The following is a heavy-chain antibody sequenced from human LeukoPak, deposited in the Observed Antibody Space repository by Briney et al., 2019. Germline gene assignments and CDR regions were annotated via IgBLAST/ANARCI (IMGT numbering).Heavy chain of an antibody. CDR3: AKGDSTVPATRRYDY. CDR1: GFTFSSYA. CDR2: ISDSGGGT. D-gene: IGHD2-15*01. V-gene: IGHV3-23*01. Sequence: GGSLRLSCAASGFTFSSYAMSWVRQAAGEGLEWVSSISDSGGGTYYTDTVKGRFTISRDNSKNTLYLQMSSLRAEDTAVYYCAKGDSTVPATRRYDYWGQGTLLTVSS. J-gene: IGHJ4*02.